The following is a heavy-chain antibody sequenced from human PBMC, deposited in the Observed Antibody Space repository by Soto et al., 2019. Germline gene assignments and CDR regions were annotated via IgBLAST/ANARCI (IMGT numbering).Heavy chain of an antibody. V-gene: IGHV3-48*01. J-gene: IGHJ6*03. D-gene: IGHD3-16*01. CDR3: ARDLSWVSTWYYYMDV. CDR2: ISSSSSVI. Sequence: EVQLVESGGGLVQPGGSLRLSCATSGFILSDCAMNWVRQAPGKGLEWVSYISSSSSVIDYADSVKGRFTVSRDNARNSLYLKMNSWRAEDTVVYYCARDLSWVSTWYYYMDVWGKGTTFTVSS. CDR1: GFILSDCA.